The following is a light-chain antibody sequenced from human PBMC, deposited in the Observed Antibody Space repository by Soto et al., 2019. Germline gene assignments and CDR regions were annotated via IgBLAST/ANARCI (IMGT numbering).Light chain of an antibody. CDR1: QSVSSN. CDR2: DAS. CDR3: QQYNNWPRT. V-gene: IGKV3-15*01. Sequence: EIVMTQSPATLYVSPGERATLSCRASQSVSSNLAWYQQKPGQAPRLLIYDASTRATGIPARFSGSGSGTEFTLTISSLQSEDFAVYSCQQYNNWPRTFGRGTKVEIK. J-gene: IGKJ1*01.